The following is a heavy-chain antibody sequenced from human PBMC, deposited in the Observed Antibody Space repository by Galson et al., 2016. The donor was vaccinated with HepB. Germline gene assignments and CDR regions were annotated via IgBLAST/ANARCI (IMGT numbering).Heavy chain of an antibody. Sequence: SLRLSCAASGFTVRNNYMSWVRQAPGKGLEWVALIYSGGGTYYADSVKGRFTISRDNSKNTLCLQMNSLRVEDTAVYYCKGYSTGDHWGQGTLVTVSS. CDR1: GFTVRNNY. D-gene: IGHD2-21*01. V-gene: IGHV3-53*01. J-gene: IGHJ4*02. CDR2: IYSGGGT. CDR3: KGYSTGDH.